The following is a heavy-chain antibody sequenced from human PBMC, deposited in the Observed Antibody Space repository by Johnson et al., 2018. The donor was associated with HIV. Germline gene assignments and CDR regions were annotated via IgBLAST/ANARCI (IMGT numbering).Heavy chain of an antibody. Sequence: QVQLVESGGGLVKPGGSLRLSCLASGFSFSDYYMSWIRQAPGKGLEWISYMSSSGTTIYHAESVKGRFTISMDTAKNSLYLQMNSLRAEDTAVYYCARDLIKQQVLEWLSERYGVFDIWGQGTMVTVSS. J-gene: IGHJ3*02. V-gene: IGHV3-11*04. CDR3: ARDLIKQQVLEWLSERYGVFDI. D-gene: IGHD3-3*01. CDR1: GFSFSDYY. CDR2: MSSSGTTI.